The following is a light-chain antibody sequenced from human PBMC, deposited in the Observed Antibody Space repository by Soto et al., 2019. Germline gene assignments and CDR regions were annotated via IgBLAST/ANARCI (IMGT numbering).Light chain of an antibody. CDR1: QGISSY. CDR3: PQYSAKWA. CDR2: DDS. Sequence: IQMTQSPSTLSTSVGDTASITCRASQGISSYLAWYQQKPGKDPKILIYDDSTLESWVQSRFRGSGSGTEFTLTISSLQPDDFATYYCPQYSAKWAFGKGNQLDIK. V-gene: IGKV1-9*01. J-gene: IGKJ2*01.